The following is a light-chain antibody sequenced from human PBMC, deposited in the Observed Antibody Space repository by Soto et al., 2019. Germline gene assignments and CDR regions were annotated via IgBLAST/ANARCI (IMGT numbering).Light chain of an antibody. CDR3: HSYDSRLSGSV. J-gene: IGLJ2*01. CDR1: NSNIGGGYD. CDR2: GNN. Sequence: QAVVTQPPSVSGAPGQRVTISCTGNNSNIGGGYDVHWYQQLPGTAPKLLIYGNNNRPSRVPDRFSGSKSYASASLAITGLQSEDEADYYCHSYDSRLSGSVFGGGTKLTVL. V-gene: IGLV1-40*01.